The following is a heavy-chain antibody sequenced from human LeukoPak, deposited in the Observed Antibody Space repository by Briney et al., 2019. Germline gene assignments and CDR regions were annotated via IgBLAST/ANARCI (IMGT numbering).Heavy chain of an antibody. D-gene: IGHD2-15*01. CDR3: ARDRGPSGY. J-gene: IGHJ4*02. CDR2: IKQDGSEK. V-gene: IGHV3-7*01. Sequence: GGSLRLSCAASGLTFSSYWMSWVRQAPGKGLEWVANIKQDGSEKYYVDSVKGRFTISRDNAKNSLYLQMNSLRAEDTAVYYCARDRGPSGYWGQGTLVTVSS. CDR1: GLTFSSYW.